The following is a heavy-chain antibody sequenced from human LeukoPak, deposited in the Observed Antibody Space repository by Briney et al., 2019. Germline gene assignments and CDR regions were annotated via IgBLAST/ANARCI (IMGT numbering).Heavy chain of an antibody. D-gene: IGHD6-19*01. CDR3: ARDKGIAVPEDY. Sequence: SETLSLTCTVSGGSISSGDYYWSWIRQPPGKGLEWVGYIYYSGSTYYNPSLKSRVTISVDTSKNQFSLKLSSVTAADTAVYYCARDKGIAVPEDYWGQGTLVTVSS. J-gene: IGHJ4*02. V-gene: IGHV4-30-4*08. CDR2: IYYSGST. CDR1: GGSISSGDYY.